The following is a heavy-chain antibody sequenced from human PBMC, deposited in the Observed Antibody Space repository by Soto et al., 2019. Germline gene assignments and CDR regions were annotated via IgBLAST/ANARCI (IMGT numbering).Heavy chain of an antibody. D-gene: IGHD3-3*01. V-gene: IGHV4-34*01. CDR1: VWSLSTYF. CDR2: INHSGRP. CDR3: ARARFSQWSQDYYGLDV. J-gene: IGHJ6*02. Sequence: LSVWSLSTYFWTWIRQPSGKGLEWLGEINHSGRPNYSPSLRGRVTISLDTSKKQFSLNLSSVTAADTAVYFCARARFSQWSQDYYGLDVWGQGTTVTVSS.